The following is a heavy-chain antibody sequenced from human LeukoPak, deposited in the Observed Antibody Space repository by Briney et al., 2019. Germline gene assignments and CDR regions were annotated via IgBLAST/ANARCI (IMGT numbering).Heavy chain of an antibody. V-gene: IGHV4-61*01. J-gene: IGHJ3*02. D-gene: IGHD1-1*01. CDR1: GGSIISTTYY. Sequence: PSETLSLTCTVSGGSIISTTYYWSWIRQPPGEGLEWIGYISNSGSTNYNPSLKSRVTISVDTSKNQLSLKLTSVTAADTAVYHCVRLQPNTGEWAFDIWGQGTMVTVSS. CDR3: VRLQPNTGEWAFDI. CDR2: ISNSGST.